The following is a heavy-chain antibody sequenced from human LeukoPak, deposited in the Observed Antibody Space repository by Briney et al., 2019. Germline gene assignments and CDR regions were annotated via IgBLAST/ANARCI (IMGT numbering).Heavy chain of an antibody. CDR2: ISAYNGNT. CDR1: GYTFTSYG. V-gene: IGHV1-18*01. J-gene: IGHJ6*02. CDR3: ARAIVVVPAAAGMDV. D-gene: IGHD2-2*01. Sequence: ASVKVSCKASGYTFTSYGISWVRQAPGQGLEWMGWISAYNGNTNYAQKLQGRVTMTTDTSTSTAYMELRSLRSDDTAVYYCARAIVVVPAAAGMDVWGQGTTATVSS.